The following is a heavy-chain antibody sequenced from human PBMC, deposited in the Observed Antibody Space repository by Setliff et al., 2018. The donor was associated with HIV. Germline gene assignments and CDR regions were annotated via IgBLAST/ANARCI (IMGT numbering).Heavy chain of an antibody. CDR2: ISSSSSYI. D-gene: IGHD4-17*01. CDR1: GFTFSSYS. J-gene: IGHJ4*02. V-gene: IGHV3-21*01. Sequence: PGGSLRLSCAASGFTFSSYSMNWVRQAPGKGLEWVSSISSSSSYIYYADSVKGRFTISRDNAKNSLYLQMNSLRAEDTAVYYCARAAVGGDYGDPYYFDYWGQGTLVTVSS. CDR3: ARAAVGGDYGDPYYFDY.